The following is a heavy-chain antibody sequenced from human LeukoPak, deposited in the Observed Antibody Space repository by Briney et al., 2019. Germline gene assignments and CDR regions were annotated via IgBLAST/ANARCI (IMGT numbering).Heavy chain of an antibody. CDR1: GNYW. J-gene: IGHJ4*02. Sequence: GGSLRLSCAASGNYWMHWVRQVRGKGLVWVSHINSDGSWTSYADSVKGRFTISKDNAKNTVYLQMNSLRAEDTAVYYCVSFYETYWGRGTLVTVSS. CDR3: VSFYETY. CDR2: INSDGSWT. D-gene: IGHD2/OR15-2a*01. V-gene: IGHV3-74*01.